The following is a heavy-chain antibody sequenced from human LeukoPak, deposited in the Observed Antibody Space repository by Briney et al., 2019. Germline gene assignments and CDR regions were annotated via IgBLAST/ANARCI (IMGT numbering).Heavy chain of an antibody. CDR1: GGSISSYY. J-gene: IGHJ4*02. V-gene: IGHV4-59*01. D-gene: IGHD5-18*01. CDR2: IYYSGNT. CDR3: ARGLREYSYGLQYYFDY. Sequence: SETLSLTCTVAGGSISSYYWSWIRQPPGKGLEWIGYIYYSGNTNYNPSLKSRVTISVDTSKNQFSLKLSSVTAADTAMYYCARGLREYSYGLQYYFDYWGQGTLVTVSS.